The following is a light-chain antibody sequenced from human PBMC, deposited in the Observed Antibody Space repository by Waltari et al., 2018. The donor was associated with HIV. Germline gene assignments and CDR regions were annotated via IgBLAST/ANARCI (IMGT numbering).Light chain of an antibody. Sequence: QSGLTQPPSASGTHGQRVTISCSGGRFNIGSNSVTLYQQLPGAAPRLLIYNSNQRPSGVPDRFSGSKSGTSASLAISGLQSEDEADYYCAAWDDNLNGLFGGGTKLTVL. V-gene: IGLV1-44*01. CDR1: RFNIGSNS. CDR2: NSN. CDR3: AAWDDNLNGL. J-gene: IGLJ2*01.